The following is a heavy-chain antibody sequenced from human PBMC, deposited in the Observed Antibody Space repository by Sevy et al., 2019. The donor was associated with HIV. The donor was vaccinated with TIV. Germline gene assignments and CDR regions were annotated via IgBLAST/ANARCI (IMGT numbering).Heavy chain of an antibody. J-gene: IGHJ3*02. CDR1: GFTLSSYA. V-gene: IGHV3-30-3*01. D-gene: IGHD1-1*01. Sequence: GGSLRLSCAASGFTLSSYAMHWVSQAPGKGLEWVAGISYDGSNKYYADSVKGRFTISRDNSKNTLYLQMNSLRAEDTAVYYCARDRNGRNRVVSFDIWGQGTMVTVSS. CDR3: ARDRNGRNRVVSFDI. CDR2: ISYDGSNK.